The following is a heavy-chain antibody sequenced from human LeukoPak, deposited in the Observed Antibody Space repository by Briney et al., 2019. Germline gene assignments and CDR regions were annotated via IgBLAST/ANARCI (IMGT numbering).Heavy chain of an antibody. CDR2: INPSGGST. V-gene: IGHV1-46*01. Sequence: GASVKVSCKASGYTFTSYYMHWVRQAHGQGLEWMGIINPSGGSTSYAQKFQGRVTMTRDTSTSTVYMELSSLRSEDTAVYYCARDTTITMVRGDIGSSWFDPWGQGTLVTVYS. D-gene: IGHD3-10*01. J-gene: IGHJ5*02. CDR3: ARDTTITMVRGDIGSSWFDP. CDR1: GYTFTSYY.